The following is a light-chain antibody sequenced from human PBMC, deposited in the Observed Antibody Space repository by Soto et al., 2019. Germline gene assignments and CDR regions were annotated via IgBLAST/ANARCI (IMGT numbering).Light chain of an antibody. J-gene: IGKJ1*01. CDR1: QSVSTF. CDR3: QQTYTTPWT. Sequence: DIQMTQSPSSLSASVGDRVTITCRLSQSVSTFLNWYQQKPGKAPHLLISSISTLQSGVPSRFSGSGSGTDFTLTISSLQPEDFATYYCQQTYTTPWTFGQGTKVDIK. CDR2: SIS. V-gene: IGKV1-39*01.